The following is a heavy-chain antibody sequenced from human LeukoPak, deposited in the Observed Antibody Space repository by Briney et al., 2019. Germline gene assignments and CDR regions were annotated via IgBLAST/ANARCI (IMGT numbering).Heavy chain of an antibody. D-gene: IGHD6-19*01. CDR2: ISYDGSNK. J-gene: IGHJ6*02. CDR1: GFTFSSYS. Sequence: GGSLRLSCAASGFTFSSYSMNWVRQAPGKGLEWVAVISYDGSNKYYADSVKGRFTISRDNSKNTLYLQMNSLRAEDTAVYYCAKDRDSSGWYVYYYYYGMDVWGQGTTVTVSS. V-gene: IGHV3-30*18. CDR3: AKDRDSSGWYVYYYYYGMDV.